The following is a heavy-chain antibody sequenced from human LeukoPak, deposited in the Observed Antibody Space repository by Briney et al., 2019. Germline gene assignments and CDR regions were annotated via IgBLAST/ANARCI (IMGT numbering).Heavy chain of an antibody. CDR3: ARGATTVDRGFDP. Sequence: ASVKVSCMASGYTFTSYDINWVRQASGQGLEWMGWMNPNSGNTGYAQEFQGRVTMTSNTSINTAHMELSCLRSEDTAVYYCARGATTVDRGFDPWGQGTLVTVSS. CDR1: GYTFTSYD. D-gene: IGHD4-11*01. V-gene: IGHV1-8*01. J-gene: IGHJ5*02. CDR2: MNPNSGNT.